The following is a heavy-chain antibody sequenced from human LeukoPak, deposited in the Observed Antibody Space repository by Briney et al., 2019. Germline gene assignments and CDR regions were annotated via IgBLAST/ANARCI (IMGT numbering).Heavy chain of an antibody. Sequence: ASVKVSCKASGGTFSSYAISWVRQAPGQGLEWMGGIIPIFGTANYAQKFQGRVTITADESTSTAYMELSSLRSEDTAVYYCARSGSYYNAPYYYYMDVWGKGTTVTISS. V-gene: IGHV1-69*01. CDR3: ARSGSYYNAPYYYYMDV. D-gene: IGHD3-10*01. CDR1: GGTFSSYA. CDR2: IIPIFGTA. J-gene: IGHJ6*03.